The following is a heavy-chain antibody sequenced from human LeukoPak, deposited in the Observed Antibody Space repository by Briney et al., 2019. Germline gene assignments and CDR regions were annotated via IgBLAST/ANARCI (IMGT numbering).Heavy chain of an antibody. Sequence: SETLSLTCAVYGGSFSGYYWSWVRQPPEKGLEWIGEINHSGSTNYNPSLKSRVTISVDTSKNQFPLELTSVPAADTALYYCARGWGPAYCGGDCHRHFDYWGQGALVTVSS. CDR1: GGSFSGYY. J-gene: IGHJ4*02. CDR3: ARGWGPAYCGGDCHRHFDY. V-gene: IGHV4-34*01. D-gene: IGHD2-21*02. CDR2: INHSGST.